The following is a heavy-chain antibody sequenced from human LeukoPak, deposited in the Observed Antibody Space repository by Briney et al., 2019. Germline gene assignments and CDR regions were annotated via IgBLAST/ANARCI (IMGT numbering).Heavy chain of an antibody. Sequence: PSETLSLTCTVSGGSISSGGYYWSWIRQPPGKGLEWIGYIYHSGSTYYNPSLKSRVTISVDTSKNQFSLKLSSVTAADTAVYYCARLGGVVVADYYFDYWGQGTLVTVSS. V-gene: IGHV4-30-2*01. CDR3: ARLGGVVVADYYFDY. J-gene: IGHJ4*02. D-gene: IGHD2-15*01. CDR2: IYHSGST. CDR1: GGSISSGGYY.